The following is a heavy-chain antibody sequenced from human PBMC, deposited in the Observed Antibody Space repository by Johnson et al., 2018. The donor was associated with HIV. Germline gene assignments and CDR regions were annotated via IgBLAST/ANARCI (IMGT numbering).Heavy chain of an antibody. D-gene: IGHD3-16*02. CDR2: LSYDGINK. CDR3: ARDRTSYGWIHDAFDI. Sequence: QVQLVESGGGVVQPGRSLRLSCAASGFTFTTYSMHWVRQAPGTGLAWVAVLSYDGINKYYADSVKGRFTISRDNSKNTFYLQMNSLRTEDTALYYCARDRTSYGWIHDAFDIWGQGTMVTVSS. V-gene: IGHV3-30-3*01. CDR1: GFTFTTYS. J-gene: IGHJ3*02.